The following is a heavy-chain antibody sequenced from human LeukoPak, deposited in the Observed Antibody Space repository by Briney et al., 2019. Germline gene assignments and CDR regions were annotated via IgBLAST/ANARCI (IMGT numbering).Heavy chain of an antibody. Sequence: ASVKVSCKASGGTFSSYAISWVRQAPGQGLEWMGGIIPIFGTANYAQKFQGRVTITADESTSTAYMELSSLRSEDTAVYYCARGLVGGGYSYGNFDYWGQGTLVTVSS. D-gene: IGHD5-18*01. V-gene: IGHV1-69*13. CDR3: ARGLVGGGYSYGNFDY. CDR1: GGTFSSYA. J-gene: IGHJ4*02. CDR2: IIPIFGTA.